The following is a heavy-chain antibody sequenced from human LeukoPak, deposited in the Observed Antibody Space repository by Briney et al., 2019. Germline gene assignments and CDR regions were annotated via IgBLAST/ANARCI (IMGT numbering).Heavy chain of an antibody. V-gene: IGHV3-23*01. CDR1: GFTFSSYA. Sequence: GGSLRLSCAASGFTFSSYAMSWVRQAPGKGLEWVSAISGSGGSTYYADSVKGRFTISRDNSKNTLYLQMNSLRAEDTAVYYCAKGEFGYCSSTSCPNWFDPWGQGTLATVSS. CDR3: AKGEFGYCSSTSCPNWFDP. D-gene: IGHD2-2*01. CDR2: ISGSGGST. J-gene: IGHJ5*02.